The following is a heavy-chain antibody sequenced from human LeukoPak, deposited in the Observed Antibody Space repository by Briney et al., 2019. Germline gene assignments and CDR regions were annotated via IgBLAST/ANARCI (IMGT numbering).Heavy chain of an antibody. Sequence: SGPTLVKPTQTLTLTCTFSGFSLSTSGMCVSWIRQPPGKAQWLLARIDWDDDKYYSTSLKTRLTISKDTSKNQVVLTMTNMDPVDTATYYCARIVPAALYSNHYYFDYWGQGTLVTVSS. CDR3: ARIVPAALYSNHYYFDY. CDR1: GFSLSTSGMC. CDR2: IDWDDDK. J-gene: IGHJ4*02. D-gene: IGHD4-11*01. V-gene: IGHV2-70*11.